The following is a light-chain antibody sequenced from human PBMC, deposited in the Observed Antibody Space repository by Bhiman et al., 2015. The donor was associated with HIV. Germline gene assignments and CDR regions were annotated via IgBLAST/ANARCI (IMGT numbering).Light chain of an antibody. Sequence: QSVLTQPPSVSGAPGQRVTISCTGNSSNLGAGYDVQWYRQVPGTAPNLIIYGNSNRPSGVPDRFSGSKSGTSASLAITGLQVEDEADYYCQSYDSSLSGLWIFGGGTKLTVL. V-gene: IGLV1-40*01. CDR1: SSNLGAGYD. CDR3: QSYDSSLSGLWI. J-gene: IGLJ2*01. CDR2: GNS.